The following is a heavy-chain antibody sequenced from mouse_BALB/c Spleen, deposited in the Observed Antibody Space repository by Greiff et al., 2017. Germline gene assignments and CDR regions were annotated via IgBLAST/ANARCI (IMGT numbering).Heavy chain of an antibody. CDR3: AREGYYGSSHYAMDY. CDR1: GFNIKDTY. D-gene: IGHD1-1*01. CDR2: IDPANGNT. J-gene: IGHJ4*01. Sequence: EVQLQQSGAELVKPGASVKLSCTASGFNIKDTYMHWVKQRPEQGLEWIGRIDPANGNTKYDPKFQGKATITADTSSNTAYLQLSSLTSEDTAVYYCAREGYYGSSHYAMDYWGQGTSVTVSS. V-gene: IGHV14-3*02.